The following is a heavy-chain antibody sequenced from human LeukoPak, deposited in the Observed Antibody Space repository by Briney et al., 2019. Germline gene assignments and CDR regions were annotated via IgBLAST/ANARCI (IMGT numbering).Heavy chain of an antibody. D-gene: IGHD6-6*01. CDR3: ARDGSSPFDY. Sequence: GGSLRLSCAASGFTFSSYEMNWVRQAPGKGLEWVSYISSSSSYIYYADSVKGRFTISRDNAKNSLYLQMNSLRAEDTAVYYCARDGSSPFDYWGQGTLVTVSS. CDR1: GFTFSSYE. CDR2: ISSSSSYI. J-gene: IGHJ4*02. V-gene: IGHV3-21*05.